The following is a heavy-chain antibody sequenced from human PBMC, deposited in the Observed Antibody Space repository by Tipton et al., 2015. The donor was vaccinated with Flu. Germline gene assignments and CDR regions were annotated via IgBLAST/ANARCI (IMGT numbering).Heavy chain of an antibody. J-gene: IGHJ4*02. D-gene: IGHD5-24*01. CDR3: ARGDGYNFDY. CDR1: GYSISGGFY. CDR2: IYHSGST. Sequence: TLSLTCTVSGYSISGGFYWGWIRQSPGKGLEWIGNIYHSGSTFYNPSLKSRVTISVDTSKNQFSLKLSSVTAADTAVYYCARGDGYNFDYWGQGTLVTVSS. V-gene: IGHV4-38-2*02.